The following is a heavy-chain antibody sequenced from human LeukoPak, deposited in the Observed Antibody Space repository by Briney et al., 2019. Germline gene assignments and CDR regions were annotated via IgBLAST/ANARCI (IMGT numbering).Heavy chain of an antibody. J-gene: IGHJ4*02. CDR1: GFTFNSYA. Sequence: GGSLRLSCAASGFTFNSYAMSWVRQASWERLQWVSGISDSGGNTYYADSVRGRFTISRDNSENTLYLQMNSLGAEDTAVYYCARHRSSWLIDYWGQGTLVTVSS. D-gene: IGHD6-6*01. CDR3: ARHRSSWLIDY. CDR2: ISDSGGNT. V-gene: IGHV3-23*01.